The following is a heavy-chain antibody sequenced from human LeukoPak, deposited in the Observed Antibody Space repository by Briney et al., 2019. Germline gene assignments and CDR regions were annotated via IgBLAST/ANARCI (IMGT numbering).Heavy chain of an antibody. CDR3: ARTENRYSGTYSPNYYFDY. D-gene: IGHD1-26*01. V-gene: IGHV3-21*01. CDR2: ISSSSSYI. Sequence: GGSLRLSCAASGFTFSSYSMNWVRQAPGKGLEWVSSISSSSSYIYYADSVKGRFTISRDNAKNSLYLQMNSLRAEDTAVYYCARTENRYSGTYSPNYYFDYWGQGTLVTVSS. J-gene: IGHJ4*02. CDR1: GFTFSSYS.